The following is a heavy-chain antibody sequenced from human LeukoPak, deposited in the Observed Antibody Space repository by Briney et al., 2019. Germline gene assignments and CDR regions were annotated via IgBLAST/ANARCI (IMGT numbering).Heavy chain of an antibody. D-gene: IGHD3-22*01. Sequence: ASVKVSCKASGYTFTGYYMQWVRQAPGQELDCMGWINPNSDGTNYAQKFQGRINMTRDTSISTAYMELNRLTSNDTAVYYCASVRSSASYHDAFDYWGQGTQVTVS. CDR1: GYTFTGYY. V-gene: IGHV1-2*02. CDR3: ASVRSSASYHDAFDY. J-gene: IGHJ4*02. CDR2: INPNSDGT.